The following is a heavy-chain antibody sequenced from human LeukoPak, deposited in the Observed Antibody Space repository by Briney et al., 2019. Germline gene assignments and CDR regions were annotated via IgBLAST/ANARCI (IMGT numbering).Heavy chain of an antibody. Sequence: SVKVSCKASGGTFSSYAISWVRQAPGQGLEWMGGIIPIFGTANYAQKFQGRVTMTRDTSTSTVYMEMSSLRSEDTAVYYCARRLTGLDYWGQGTLVTVSS. CDR3: ARRLTGLDY. D-gene: IGHD1-14*01. J-gene: IGHJ4*02. V-gene: IGHV1-69*05. CDR1: GGTFSSYA. CDR2: IIPIFGTA.